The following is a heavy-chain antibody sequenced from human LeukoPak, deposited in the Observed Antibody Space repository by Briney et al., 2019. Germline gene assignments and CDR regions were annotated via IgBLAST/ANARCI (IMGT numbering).Heavy chain of an antibody. CDR3: ARAGDIVVVVAATRFDP. CDR2: IYYSGST. V-gene: IGHV4-31*03. CDR1: GGSISSGGYY. Sequence: PSETLSLTCTVSGGSISSGGYYWSWIRQHPGKGLEWIGYIYYSGSTYYTPSLKSRVTISVDTSKNQFSLKLSSVTAADTAVYYCARAGDIVVVVAATRFDPWGQGTLVTVSS. J-gene: IGHJ5*02. D-gene: IGHD2-15*01.